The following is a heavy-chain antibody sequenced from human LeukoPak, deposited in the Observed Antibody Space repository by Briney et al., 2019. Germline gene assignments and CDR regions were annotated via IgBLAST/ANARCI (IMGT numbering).Heavy chain of an antibody. Sequence: SETLSLTCTVSGCSISSYYWSWIRQPPGKGLEWIGYIYYSGSTNYNPSLKSRVTISVDTSKNQFSLKLSSVTAADTAVYYCARSSIAVAHDAFDIWGQGTMVTVSS. CDR2: IYYSGST. J-gene: IGHJ3*02. D-gene: IGHD6-19*01. CDR3: ARSSIAVAHDAFDI. V-gene: IGHV4-59*01. CDR1: GCSISSYY.